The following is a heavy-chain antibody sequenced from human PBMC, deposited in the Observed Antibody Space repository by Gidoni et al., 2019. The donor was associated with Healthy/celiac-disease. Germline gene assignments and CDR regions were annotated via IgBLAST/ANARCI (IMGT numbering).Heavy chain of an antibody. CDR1: GFTFSSHA. J-gene: IGHJ4*02. CDR2: ISSNGGST. Sequence: EVQLVESGGGLVQPGGSLRLSCSASGFTFSSHAMHWFRQAPGKGLEYVSAISSNGGSTYYADSVKGRFTISRDNSKNTLYLQMSSLRAEDTAVYYCVKGVGYCSGGSCPLDYWGQGTLVTVSS. V-gene: IGHV3-64D*08. CDR3: VKGVGYCSGGSCPLDY. D-gene: IGHD2-15*01.